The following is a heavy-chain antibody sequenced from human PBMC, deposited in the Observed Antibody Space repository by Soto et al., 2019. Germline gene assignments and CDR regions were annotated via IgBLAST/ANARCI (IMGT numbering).Heavy chain of an antibody. V-gene: IGHV3-23*01. J-gene: IGHJ6*02. CDR3: AKDKAQGYGSGRPILPLYYYGMDV. D-gene: IGHD3-10*01. CDR2: ISGSGGST. Sequence: GGSLRLSCAASGFTFSSYAMSWVRQAPGKGLEWVSAISGSGGSTYYADSVKGRFTISRDNSKNTLYLQMSSLRAEDTAVYYCAKDKAQGYGSGRPILPLYYYGMDVWCQGTTVTVSS. CDR1: GFTFSSYA.